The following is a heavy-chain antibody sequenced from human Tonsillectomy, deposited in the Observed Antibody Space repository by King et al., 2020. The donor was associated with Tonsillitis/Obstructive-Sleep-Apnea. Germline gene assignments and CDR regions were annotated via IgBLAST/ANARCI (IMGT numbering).Heavy chain of an antibody. CDR1: GYTFTSYY. CDR2: INPSGGST. CDR3: ARGGSSGSYYGLVDY. Sequence: VQLVESGAEVKKPGASVKVSCTASGYTFTSYYMHWVRQAPGQGLEWMGIINPSGGSTSYAQKFQGRVTMTRDTSTSTVYMELSSLRSEDTAVYYCARGGSSGSYYGLVDYWGQGTLVTVSS. J-gene: IGHJ4*02. D-gene: IGHD1-26*01. V-gene: IGHV1-46*01.